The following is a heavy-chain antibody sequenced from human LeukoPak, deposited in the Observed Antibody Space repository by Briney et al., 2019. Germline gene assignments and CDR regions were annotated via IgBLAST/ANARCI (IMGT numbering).Heavy chain of an antibody. CDR2: ITGSGTGT. CDR3: AKDPNGDYVEAFDA. V-gene: IGHV3-23*01. D-gene: IGHD4-17*01. CDR1: GLTFSNYA. Sequence: PGGCLRLSCAASGLTFSNYAVTWVRQAPGKGLEWISSITGSGTGTQYADSVKGRFTISRDNSKNTVYLQMNSLRAEDTALYYCAKDPNGDYVEAFDAWGQGTMVTVSS. J-gene: IGHJ3*01.